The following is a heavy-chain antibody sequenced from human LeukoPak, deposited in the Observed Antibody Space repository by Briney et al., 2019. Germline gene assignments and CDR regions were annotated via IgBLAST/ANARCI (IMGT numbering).Heavy chain of an antibody. Sequence: GRSLRLSCAASGFTFDDYAMHWVRQAPGKGLEWVSGISWNSGSMGYADSVKGRFTISRDNAKNSLYLQINSLRAEDTALYYCATSYSSGWYFFDYWGQGTLVTVSS. CDR3: ATSYSSGWYFFDY. CDR1: GFTFDDYA. CDR2: ISWNSGSM. D-gene: IGHD6-19*01. J-gene: IGHJ4*02. V-gene: IGHV3-9*01.